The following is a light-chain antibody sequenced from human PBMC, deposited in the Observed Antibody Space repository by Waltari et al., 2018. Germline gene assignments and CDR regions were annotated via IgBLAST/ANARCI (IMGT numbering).Light chain of an antibody. CDR3: QQYFGIPIT. J-gene: IGKJ5*01. Sequence: DIQMTQSPSSLPASLGARVTITCRASQGISSSLAWYQKKVGEAPKLLLYGASRLESGVPSRFSGSVSGTVYTLTISSLQPEDFATYYCQQYFGIPITFGQGTRLE. CDR2: GAS. CDR1: QGISSS. V-gene: IGKV1-NL1*01.